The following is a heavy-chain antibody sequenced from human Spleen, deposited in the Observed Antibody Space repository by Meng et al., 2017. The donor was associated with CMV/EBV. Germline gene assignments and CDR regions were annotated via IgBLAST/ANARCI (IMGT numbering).Heavy chain of an antibody. D-gene: IGHD3-10*01. CDR2: INPDGSEK. CDR1: GFSFSSHW. V-gene: IGHV3-7*01. Sequence: GESLKISCAASGFSFSSHWMSWVRQAPGKGLEWVANINPDGSEKYYVDSMEGRFTISRDNSQNSLFLQMNSLRAEDTALYYCARISENAFDIWGQGTMVTVSS. CDR3: ARISENAFDI. J-gene: IGHJ3*02.